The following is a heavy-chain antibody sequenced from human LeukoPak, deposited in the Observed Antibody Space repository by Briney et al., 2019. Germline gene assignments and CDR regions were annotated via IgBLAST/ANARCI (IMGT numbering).Heavy chain of an antibody. D-gene: IGHD2-2*01. CDR3: ARVGVVVPAARYGMDV. Sequence: SQTLSLTCTVSGGSISSGGYYWSWIRQHPGKGLEWIVYIYYSGTTYYTPSLKSRVTLSVDTSKNQFSLQLSSVTAADTAVYYCARVGVVVPAARYGMDVWGQGTTVTVSS. J-gene: IGHJ6*02. CDR1: GGSISSGGYY. CDR2: IYYSGTT. V-gene: IGHV4-31*03.